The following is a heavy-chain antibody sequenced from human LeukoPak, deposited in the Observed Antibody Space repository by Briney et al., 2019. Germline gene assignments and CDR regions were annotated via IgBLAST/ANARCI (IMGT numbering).Heavy chain of an antibody. J-gene: IGHJ6*02. CDR1: GVSISSYY. CDR2: IYTSGST. CDR3: AREYDFWSGFL. V-gene: IGHV4-4*07. D-gene: IGHD3-3*01. Sequence: SETLSLTCTVSGVSISSYYWSWVRQPAGKGLEWIGRIYTSGSTNYNASLKSRVTISVDTSKNQFSLKLSSVTAADTAVYYCAREYDFWSGFLWGQGTTVTVSS.